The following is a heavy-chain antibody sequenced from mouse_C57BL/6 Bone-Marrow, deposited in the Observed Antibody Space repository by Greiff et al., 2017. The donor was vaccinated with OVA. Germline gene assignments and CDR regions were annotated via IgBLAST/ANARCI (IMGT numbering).Heavy chain of an antibody. V-gene: IGHV1-69*01. D-gene: IGHD3-3*01. Sequence: VQLQQPGAELVMPGASVKLSCKASGYTFTSYWMHWVKQRPGQGLEWIGEIDPSDSYPTSNPKFKGKSTLPVDKSSSTAYMQLSSLTSEDSAVYYCARGTGGYFDYWGQGTTLTVSS. J-gene: IGHJ2*01. CDR1: GYTFTSYW. CDR2: IDPSDSYP. CDR3: ARGTGGYFDY.